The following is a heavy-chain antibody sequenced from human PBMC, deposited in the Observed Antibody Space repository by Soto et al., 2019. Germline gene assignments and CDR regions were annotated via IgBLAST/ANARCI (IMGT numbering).Heavy chain of an antibody. D-gene: IGHD3-22*01. J-gene: IGHJ3*02. Sequence: QVQLVESGGGVVQPGRSLRLSCAASGFTFSSYAMHWVRQAPGKGLEWVSVISYDGSNKYYADSVKGRFTISRDNSKHTLYLQMNSLRDEDPDVYYCARGLITMRGLGFDIWGQGTMVTVSS. CDR1: GFTFSSYA. CDR2: ISYDGSNK. V-gene: IGHV3-30-3*01. CDR3: ARGLITMRGLGFDI.